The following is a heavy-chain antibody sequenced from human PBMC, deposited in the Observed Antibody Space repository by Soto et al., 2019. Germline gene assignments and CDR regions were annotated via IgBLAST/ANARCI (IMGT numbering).Heavy chain of an antibody. CDR1: EFTFSSYG. CDR3: ANERSPDYYDSSGYPQGYFDY. Sequence: GGSLRLSCGASEFTFSSYGMHGGRQAPGKGLEWVAVITYDGSNKYYADSVKGRFTITRDNAKNTLYLQRNSLRAEDTAVSYCANERSPDYYDSSGYPQGYFDYWGQGTLVTVSS. D-gene: IGHD3-22*01. J-gene: IGHJ4*02. CDR2: ITYDGSNK. V-gene: IGHV3-30*18.